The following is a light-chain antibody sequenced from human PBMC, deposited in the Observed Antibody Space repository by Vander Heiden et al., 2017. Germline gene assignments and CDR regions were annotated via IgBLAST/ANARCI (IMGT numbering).Light chain of an antibody. CDR3: QQRSNCPIT. CDR1: QSVSSY. V-gene: IGKV3-11*01. Sequence: EIVLTQSPATLSLSPGERATLSCRASQSVSSYLAWYQQKPGQAPRLLIYDASNRATDIPARFSGSGSGTDFTLTISSLEPEDFAVYYCQQRSNCPITFGQGTKVEIK. J-gene: IGKJ1*01. CDR2: DAS.